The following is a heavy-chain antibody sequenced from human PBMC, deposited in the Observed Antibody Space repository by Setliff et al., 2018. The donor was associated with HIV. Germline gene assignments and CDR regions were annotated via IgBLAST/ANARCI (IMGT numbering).Heavy chain of an antibody. J-gene: IGHJ4*02. D-gene: IGHD1-26*01. CDR2: MNTDGSSA. Sequence: PGGSLRLSCAASGFTFSSYWMHWVRQAPGKGLVWVFGMNTDGSSARYADSVKGRFTISRDNSKNSLYLQMNSLRTEDTAVYYCAKAGGPTAPVSSLIDWGQGTLVTVSS. CDR3: AKAGGPTAPVSSLID. CDR1: GFTFSSYW. V-gene: IGHV3-74*01.